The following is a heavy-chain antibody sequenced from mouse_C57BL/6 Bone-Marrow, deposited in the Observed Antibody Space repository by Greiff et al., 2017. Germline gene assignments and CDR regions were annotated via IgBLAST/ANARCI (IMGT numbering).Heavy chain of an antibody. Sequence: VQLQQPGPELVKPGASVKLSCKASGYTFTSYWMHWVKQRPGQGLEWIGNINPSNGGTNYNEKLKSKATLTVDKSSSTAYMQLSSLTSEDSAVYYCARKSYYYALGFDYWGQGTTLTVSS. CDR2: INPSNGGT. CDR1: GYTFTSYW. CDR3: ARKSYYYALGFDY. V-gene: IGHV1-53*01. D-gene: IGHD1-1*01. J-gene: IGHJ2*01.